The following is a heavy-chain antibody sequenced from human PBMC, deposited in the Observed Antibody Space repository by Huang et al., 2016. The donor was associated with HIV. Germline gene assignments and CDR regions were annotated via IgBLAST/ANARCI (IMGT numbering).Heavy chain of an antibody. CDR1: GYTFTGYY. CDR3: ARECYYDSSGYCFDY. CDR2: INPNSGGT. V-gene: IGHV1-2*02. Sequence: QVQLVQSGAEVKKPGASVKVSCKASGYTFTGYYMHWVRQAPGQGLEWMGWINPNSGGTNYAQKVQGRVTMTRDTSISTVYMELSRLRSDGTAVYYCARECYYDSSGYCFDYWGQGTLVTVSS. D-gene: IGHD3-22*01. J-gene: IGHJ4*02.